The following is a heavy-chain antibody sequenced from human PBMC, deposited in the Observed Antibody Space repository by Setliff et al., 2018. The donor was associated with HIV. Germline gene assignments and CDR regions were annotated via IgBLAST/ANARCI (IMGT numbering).Heavy chain of an antibody. Sequence: SETLSLTCTVSGGFIRGHYWSWIRQPPGKGLEWIGTIYYSGSTYYKPSLKSRGTISVDTSKNQFYLKLNSVTAADSAVYYCTLTSRLDGYFDPWGQGTLVTVSS. CDR3: TLTSRLDGYFDP. CDR2: IYYSGST. J-gene: IGHJ5*02. D-gene: IGHD5-12*01. CDR1: GGFIRGHY. V-gene: IGHV4-59*11.